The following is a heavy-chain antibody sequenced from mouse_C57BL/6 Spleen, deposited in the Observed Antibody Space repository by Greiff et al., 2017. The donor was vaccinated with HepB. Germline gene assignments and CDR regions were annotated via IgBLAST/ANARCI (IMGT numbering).Heavy chain of an antibody. V-gene: IGHV1-80*01. CDR2: IYPGDGDT. CDR3: ARYYGPLFDY. D-gene: IGHD1-1*01. CDR1: GYAFSSCW. Sequence: QVQLQQSGAELVKPGASVKISCKASGYAFSSCWMNWVKQRPGKGLEWIGQIYPGDGDTNYNGKFKGKATLTADKSSSTAYMQLSSLTSEDSAVYFCARYYGPLFDYWGQGTTLTVSS. J-gene: IGHJ2*01.